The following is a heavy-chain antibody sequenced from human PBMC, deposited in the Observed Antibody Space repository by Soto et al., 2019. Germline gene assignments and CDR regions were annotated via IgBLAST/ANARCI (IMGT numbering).Heavy chain of an antibody. CDR3: ARCYCSVGSCYTCWHFDL. D-gene: IGHD2-15*01. CDR2: IGPYEGVT. V-gene: IGHV1-18*01. CDR1: GYTFNDYG. J-gene: IGHJ2*01. Sequence: QVQLVQSGAEVKKPGASVRVSCKASGYTFNDYGISWVRQAPGQGLEWMGWIGPYEGVTNHAQTCQGRVTMTVDTSTTTADMELMSLRSDDTALYYCARCYCSVGSCYTCWHFDLWGPGTLVTVTA.